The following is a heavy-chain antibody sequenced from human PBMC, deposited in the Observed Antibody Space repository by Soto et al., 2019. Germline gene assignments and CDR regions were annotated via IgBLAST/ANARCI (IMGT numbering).Heavy chain of an antibody. D-gene: IGHD3-22*01. V-gene: IGHV3-72*01. J-gene: IGHJ3*02. Sequence: EVQLVESGGGLVQPGGSLRLSCAASGFTFSDHYMDWVRQAPGKGLEWVGRTRNKANSYTTEYDACVKGRFSISRDDSKNSLYLQMNSLKTEDTAVYYCARTYTYYYDSSGYYDAFDIWGQGTIVTVS. CDR3: ARTYTYYYDSSGYYDAFDI. CDR2: TRNKANSYTT. CDR1: GFTFSDHY.